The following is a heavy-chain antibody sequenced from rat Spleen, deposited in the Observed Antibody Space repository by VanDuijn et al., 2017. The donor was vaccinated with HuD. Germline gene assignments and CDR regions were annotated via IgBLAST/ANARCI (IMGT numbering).Heavy chain of an antibody. CDR2: IWGDGST. CDR1: GFSLTSYG. Sequence: QVQLKESGPGLVQPSQTLSLPCPVSGFSLTSYGVSWVRQPPGKGLEWMGGIWGDGSTNYNSALKSRLSISRDTSKNHVFLKMNSLQSEDTATYHCARAPGNGYVMDAWGQGASVTVSS. D-gene: IGHD5-1*01. V-gene: IGHV2-13*01. CDR3: ARAPGNGYVMDA. J-gene: IGHJ4*01.